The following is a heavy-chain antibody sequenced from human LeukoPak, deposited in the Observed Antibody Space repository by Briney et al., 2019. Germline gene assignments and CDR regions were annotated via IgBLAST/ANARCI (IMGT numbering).Heavy chain of an antibody. J-gene: IGHJ5*02. V-gene: IGHV3-30*03. D-gene: IGHD3-10*01. CDR2: ISDDGSNK. CDR3: TTAYYYGSGSPDL. CDR1: GFTFDDYG. Sequence: PGGSLRLSCAASGFTFDDYGMSWVRQAPGKGLEWVALISDDGSNKYYGDSVKGRFTISRDNSKNTLYLQMNSLKTEDTAVYYCTTAYYYGSGSPDLWGQGTLVTVSS.